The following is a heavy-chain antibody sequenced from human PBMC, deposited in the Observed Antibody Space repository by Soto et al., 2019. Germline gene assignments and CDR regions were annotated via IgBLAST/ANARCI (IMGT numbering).Heavy chain of an antibody. V-gene: IGHV3-64D*08. D-gene: IGHD5-18*01. J-gene: IGHJ6*02. CDR2: ISSNGGST. Sequence: GGSLRLSCSASGFTFSSYAMHWVRQAPGKGLEYVSAISSNGGSTYYADSVKGRFTISRDNSKNTLYLQMSSLRAEDTAVYYCVNSPLWIQLPYYYGMDVWGQGTTVTVSS. CDR1: GFTFSSYA. CDR3: VNSPLWIQLPYYYGMDV.